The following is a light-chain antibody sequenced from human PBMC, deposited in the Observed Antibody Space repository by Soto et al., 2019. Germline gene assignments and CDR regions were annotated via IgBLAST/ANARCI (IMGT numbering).Light chain of an antibody. CDR2: SDG. J-gene: IGLJ1*01. V-gene: IGLV1-44*01. CDR3: ASWDDSLSGYV. Sequence: QSVLTQPPSASGTPGQRVTISCSGSSSNVGSNTVSWYQQLPGTAPKVLIYSDGQRPSGVPDRFSGSRSGSSASLAISGLQSGDEGDYYCASWDDSLSGYVFGTGTKVTVL. CDR1: SSNVGSNT.